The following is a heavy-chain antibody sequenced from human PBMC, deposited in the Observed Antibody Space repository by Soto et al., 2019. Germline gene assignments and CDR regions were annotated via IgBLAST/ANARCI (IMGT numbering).Heavy chain of an antibody. CDR1: GGSISSGGYY. D-gene: IGHD4-17*01. J-gene: IGHJ5*02. Sequence: QVKLQESGPGLVKPSQTLSLTCTVSGGSISSGGYYWRWIRQHPGKGLEWIGYIYYSGSTYYNPSLKSRVTISVYTSKNQFSLKLSSVTAADTAVYYCARALTTVTLFDPWGQGTLVTVSS. V-gene: IGHV4-31*03. CDR2: IYYSGST. CDR3: ARALTTVTLFDP.